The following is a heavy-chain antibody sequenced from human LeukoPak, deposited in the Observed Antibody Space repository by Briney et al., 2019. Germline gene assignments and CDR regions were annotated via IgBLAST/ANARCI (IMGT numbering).Heavy chain of an antibody. J-gene: IGHJ4*02. CDR3: ARLLRNIAAAVYYFDY. CDR1: GYSFTSNW. CDR2: IYPSDSDT. Sequence: GESLKISCKGSGYSFTSNWIGWVRQMPGKGLEWMGVIYPSDSDTRYSPSFQGQVTISADKSISTAYLQWRSLKSSDTAMYYCARLLRNIAAAVYYFDYWGQGTLVTVSS. V-gene: IGHV5-51*01. D-gene: IGHD6-13*01.